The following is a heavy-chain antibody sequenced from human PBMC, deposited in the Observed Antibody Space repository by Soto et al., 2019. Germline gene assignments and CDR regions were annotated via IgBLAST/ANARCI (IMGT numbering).Heavy chain of an antibody. CDR1: GGSSSGFY. CDR2: INHSGRT. D-gene: IGHD3-10*01. V-gene: IGHV4-34*01. CDR3: ARARYYGSGRHGMDV. Sequence: ASETLSLTCAVYGGSSSGFYWTWIRQPPGKGLEWIGEINHSGRTNDNPSLKSRVTVSVDTSKNQFSLNLTSVTAADTGVYYCARARYYGSGRHGMDVWGQGTTVTVSS. J-gene: IGHJ6*02.